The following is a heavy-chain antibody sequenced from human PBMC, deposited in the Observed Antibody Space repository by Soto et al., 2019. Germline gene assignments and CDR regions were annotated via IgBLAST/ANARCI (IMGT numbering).Heavy chain of an antibody. D-gene: IGHD2-21*01. Sequence: SEPLSQTFSYSGSAIRISIYNRRRIRQPPGKGLEWIGSIYYSESTYYNPSLKSRVTISVDTSKNQFSLKLSSVTAADTAVYYCARDYGGEIFDYWGQGTLVTVS. CDR3: ARDYGGEIFDY. J-gene: IGHJ4*02. CDR2: IYYSEST. V-gene: IGHV4-39*02. CDR1: GSAIRISIYN.